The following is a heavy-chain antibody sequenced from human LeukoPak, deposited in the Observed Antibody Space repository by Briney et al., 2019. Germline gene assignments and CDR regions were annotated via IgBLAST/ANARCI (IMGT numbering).Heavy chain of an antibody. CDR1: GYTFTSYD. CDR3: ARSPGTAISLDFDY. Sequence: ASVKVSCKASGYTFTSYDINWVRQATGQGLEWMGWMNPNSGGTNYAQKFQGRVTMTRDTSISTAYMELSRLRSDDTAVYYCARSPGTAISLDFDYWGQGTLVTVSS. V-gene: IGHV1-2*02. D-gene: IGHD5-18*01. CDR2: MNPNSGGT. J-gene: IGHJ4*02.